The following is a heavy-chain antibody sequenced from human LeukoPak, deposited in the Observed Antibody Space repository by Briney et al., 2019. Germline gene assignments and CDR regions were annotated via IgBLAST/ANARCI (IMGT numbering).Heavy chain of an antibody. CDR1: GFTFKNYA. CDR3: AREGSDIVGATWFDY. D-gene: IGHD1-26*01. CDR2: ISGSGRGDST. J-gene: IGHJ4*02. V-gene: IGHV3-23*01. Sequence: PGGSLRLSCAASGFTFKNYAMSWVRQAPGKWLEWVSAISGSGRGDSTYYAASVKGRFTISRDNSKNTLYLQMNSLRAEDTAVYYCAREGSDIVGATWFDYWGQGTLVTVSS.